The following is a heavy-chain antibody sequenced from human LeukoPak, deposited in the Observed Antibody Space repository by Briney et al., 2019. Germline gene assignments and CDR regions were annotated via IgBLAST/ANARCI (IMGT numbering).Heavy chain of an antibody. V-gene: IGHV3-7*01. CDR3: ARDDY. CDR1: GFTFSNYW. J-gene: IGHJ4*02. Sequence: GGSLRLSCVASGFTFSNYWMSWVRQAPGKGLECVANIKEDGSEKYYVDSVKGRFTISRDNAKNSLYLQMNSLRAEDTAVYYCARDDYWGQGTLVTVSS. CDR2: IKEDGSEK.